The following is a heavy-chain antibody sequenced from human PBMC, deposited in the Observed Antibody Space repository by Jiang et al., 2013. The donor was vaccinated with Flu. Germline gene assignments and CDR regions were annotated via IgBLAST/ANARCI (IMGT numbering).Heavy chain of an antibody. CDR1: GGSFSGYY. J-gene: IGHJ5*02. Sequence: VYGGSFSGYYWSWIRQPPGKGLEWIGEINHSGSTNYNPSLKSRVTISVDTSKNQFSLKLSSVTAADTAVYYCARERRFRNWFDPWGQGTLVTVSS. CDR3: ARERRFRNWFDP. CDR2: INHSGST. V-gene: IGHV4-34*01.